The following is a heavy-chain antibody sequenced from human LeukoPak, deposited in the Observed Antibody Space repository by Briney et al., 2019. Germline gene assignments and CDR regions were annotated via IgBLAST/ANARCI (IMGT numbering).Heavy chain of an antibody. Sequence: SVKVSCKASGGTFSSYAISWVRQAPGQGLEWMGGIIPIFGTANYAQKFQGRVTITADKSTSTAYMELSSLRSEDTAVYYCARVMYCSGGSCYSGGFGWFDPWGQGTLVTVSS. D-gene: IGHD2-15*01. CDR2: IIPIFGTA. V-gene: IGHV1-69*06. CDR3: ARVMYCSGGSCYSGGFGWFDP. CDR1: GGTFSSYA. J-gene: IGHJ5*02.